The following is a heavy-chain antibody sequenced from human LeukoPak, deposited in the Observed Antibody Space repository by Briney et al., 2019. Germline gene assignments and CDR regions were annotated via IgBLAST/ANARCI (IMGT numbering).Heavy chain of an antibody. V-gene: IGHV1-46*01. CDR3: AREDVVLVDAVRYYYYGMDV. Sequence: PWASVKVSCKASGYNFISYYMHWVRQAPGQGLEWMGIINPSGGSTSYAQKFQDRVTMTGDTSTSTVYMELGSLKSEDTAVYYCAREDVVLVDAVRYYYYGMDVWGQGTTVTVSS. J-gene: IGHJ6*02. CDR2: INPSGGST. D-gene: IGHD2-8*01. CDR1: GYNFISYY.